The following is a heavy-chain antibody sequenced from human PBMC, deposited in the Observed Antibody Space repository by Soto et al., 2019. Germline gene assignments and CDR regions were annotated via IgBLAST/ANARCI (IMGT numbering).Heavy chain of an antibody. CDR2: IYYTGSS. CDR1: GGSVSSGNYY. Sequence: SETLSLTCTVSGGSVSSGNYYWSWIRQPPGKGLEWIGFIYYTGSSSYNPSLKSRVTMSLDKSNNQFSLKLTSVTAADTAVYYCARERDDYGDYAFDYWGQGTLVTVSS. V-gene: IGHV4-61*01. CDR3: ARERDDYGDYAFDY. D-gene: IGHD4-17*01. J-gene: IGHJ4*02.